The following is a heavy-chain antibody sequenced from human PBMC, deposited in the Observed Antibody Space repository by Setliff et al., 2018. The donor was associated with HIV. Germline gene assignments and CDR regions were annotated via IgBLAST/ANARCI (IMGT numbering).Heavy chain of an antibody. J-gene: IGHJ4*02. CDR1: GGSFSDFY. D-gene: IGHD3-22*01. Sequence: PSETLSLTCAVYGGSFSDFYWNWIRQSPGKGLEWIGEIIHTGSTNYNPSLKSRVTISVDKSKSQFSLKLNSVTAADTAVYYCGGNGYYSIDYWGQGTLVTVSS. V-gene: IGHV4-34*12. CDR2: IIHTGST. CDR3: GGNGYYSIDY.